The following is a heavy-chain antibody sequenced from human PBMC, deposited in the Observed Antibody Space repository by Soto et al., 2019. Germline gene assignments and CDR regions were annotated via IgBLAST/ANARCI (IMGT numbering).Heavy chain of an antibody. CDR2: MNPNSGNT. V-gene: IGHV1-8*01. Sequence: QVQLVQSGAEVKKPGASVKVSCKASGYTFTSYDINWVRQATGQGIEWMGWMNPNSGNTGYAQQFQRRVTMTRITSTSTAYMELSSLRSEDTGVYYCAREKVGAVDYWGQGTLVTVSS. CDR3: AREKVGAVDY. CDR1: GYTFTSYD. D-gene: IGHD1-26*01. J-gene: IGHJ4*02.